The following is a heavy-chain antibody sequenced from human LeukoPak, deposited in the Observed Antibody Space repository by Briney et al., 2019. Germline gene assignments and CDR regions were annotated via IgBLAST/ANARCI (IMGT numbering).Heavy chain of an antibody. CDR2: RKEDVREK. Sequence: GGSLRLSCAASGLTFSSYWMSWVRQAPGKGLEWVANRKEDVREKYYVDSVKGRCTSSRDNAKISLYLLMNSRRAEDTAVYYCARERSGRSYYFDYWGQGTLVTVSS. CDR1: GLTFSSYW. D-gene: IGHD1-26*01. V-gene: IGHV3-7*01. CDR3: ARERSGRSYYFDY. J-gene: IGHJ4*02.